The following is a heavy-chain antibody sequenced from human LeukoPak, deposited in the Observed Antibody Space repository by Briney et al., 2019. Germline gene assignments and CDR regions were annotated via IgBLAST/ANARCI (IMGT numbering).Heavy chain of an antibody. CDR2: INWNGGTT. V-gene: IGHV3-20*04. J-gene: IGHJ3*02. Sequence: GGSLRLSCAASGFTFRHYGMSWVRQAPGKGLEWVSGINWNGGTTTYADSVKGRFTISRDNAKNSLYLQMNSLRAEDTAFYYCARDRDQWLEAFDIWGQGTMVTVSS. D-gene: IGHD6-19*01. CDR1: GFTFRHYG. CDR3: ARDRDQWLEAFDI.